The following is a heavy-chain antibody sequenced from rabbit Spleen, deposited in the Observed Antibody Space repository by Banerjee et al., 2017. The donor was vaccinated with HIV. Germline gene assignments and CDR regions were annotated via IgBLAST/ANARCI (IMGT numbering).Heavy chain of an antibody. D-gene: IGHD4-2*01. CDR3: ARGGYTGWTHFGFGHTDFNL. Sequence: QEQLEESGGDLVKPGGTLTLTCKASGFDLSSGYDMCWVRQAPGKGLELIACIATTIGSNHYASWAKGRFTISKTSSTTVTLQMTSLTAADTATYFCARGGYTGWTHFGFGHTDFNLWGPGTLVTVS. CDR1: GFDLSSGYD. J-gene: IGHJ4*01. V-gene: IGHV1S45*01. CDR2: IATTIGSN.